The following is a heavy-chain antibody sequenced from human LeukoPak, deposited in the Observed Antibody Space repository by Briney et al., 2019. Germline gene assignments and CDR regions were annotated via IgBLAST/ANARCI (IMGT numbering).Heavy chain of an antibody. CDR1: GFTFSSYS. J-gene: IGHJ3*02. CDR2: ISSSSSTI. V-gene: IGHV3-48*01. Sequence: PGGSLRLSCAASGFTFSSYSMNWVRQAPGKGLEWVSYISSSSSTIYYADSVKGRFTISRDNAKNSLYLQMNSLRAEDTAVYYCARTDYGDYAPPYDAFDIWGQGTTVTVSS. D-gene: IGHD4-17*01. CDR3: ARTDYGDYAPPYDAFDI.